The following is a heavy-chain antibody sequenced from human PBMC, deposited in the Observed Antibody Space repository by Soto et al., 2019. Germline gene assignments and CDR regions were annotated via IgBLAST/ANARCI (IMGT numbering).Heavy chain of an antibody. CDR2: IIPIFGTA. J-gene: IGHJ6*02. CDR1: GGTFSSYA. Sequence: QVQLVQSGAEVKKPGSSVKVSCKASGGTFSSYAISWVRQAHGQGLEWMGGIIPIFGTANYAQKFQGRVTISADDSTSAAYMELRSRRSEDTAVYYCASLGYSDFEFGCSVYYYGIDVWCQGTTVTVS. V-gene: IGHV1-69*01. CDR3: ASLGYSDFEFGCSVYYYGIDV. D-gene: IGHD1-26*01.